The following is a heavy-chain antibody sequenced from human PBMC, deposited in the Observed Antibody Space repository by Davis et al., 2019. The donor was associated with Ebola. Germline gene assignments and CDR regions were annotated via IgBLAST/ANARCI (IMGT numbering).Heavy chain of an antibody. V-gene: IGHV1-2*02. CDR3: ARELRFLEWSHDYYYYYGMDV. D-gene: IGHD3-3*01. Sequence: AASVKVSCKASGYTVTGYYMHWVRQAPGQGLEWMGWINPNSGGTNYAQKFQGRVTMTRDTSISTAYMELSRLRSDDTAVYYCARELRFLEWSHDYYYYYGMDVWGQGTTVTVSS. J-gene: IGHJ6*02. CDR2: INPNSGGT. CDR1: GYTVTGYY.